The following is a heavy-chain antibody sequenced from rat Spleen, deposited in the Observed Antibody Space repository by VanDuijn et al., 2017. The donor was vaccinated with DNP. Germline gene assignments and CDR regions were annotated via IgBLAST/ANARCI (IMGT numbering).Heavy chain of an antibody. CDR1: GFTFNNYW. CDR2: ISTSGGST. Sequence: EVQLVESGGGLVQPGRSLKLSCVASGFTFNNYWMFWVRQAPGKGLEWIASISTSGGSTYYRVSLKGRFTISKDNGKNTLSLQMNRMRLEDMAHYYWGKQWRGVFDYRGQGIIGTVSP. V-gene: IGHV5-31*01. J-gene: IGHJ2*01. CDR3: GKQWRGVFDY. D-gene: IGHD1-11*01.